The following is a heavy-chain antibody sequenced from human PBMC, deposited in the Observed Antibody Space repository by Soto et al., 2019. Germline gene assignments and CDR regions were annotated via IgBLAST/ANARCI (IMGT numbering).Heavy chain of an antibody. CDR1: GGSITNYY. CDR3: ARSPSMIRGVILEG. J-gene: IGHJ4*02. V-gene: IGHV4-59*08. CDR2: IFYTGST. Sequence: PSETLSLTCTVSGGSITNYYWNWIRQAPGKGLEWIGYIFYTGSTNYNPSLKSRVTISVDTSENQFSLKLSSVTAADTAVYFCARSPSMIRGVILEGWGQGMWVTVSS. D-gene: IGHD3-10*01.